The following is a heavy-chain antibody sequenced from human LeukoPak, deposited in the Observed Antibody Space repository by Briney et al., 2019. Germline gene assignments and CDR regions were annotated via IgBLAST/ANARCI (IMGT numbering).Heavy chain of an antibody. Sequence: SQTLSLTCAISGDSVSSNSAAWNWIRQSPSRGLEWLGRTYYRSKWYNDYAVSVKSRITINPDTSKNQFSLQLNSVPPEDTAVYYCARDVGNPYYYYYYMDVWGKGTTVTVSS. CDR2: TYYRSKWYN. D-gene: IGHD7-27*01. CDR3: ARDVGNPYYYYYYMDV. J-gene: IGHJ6*03. CDR1: GDSVSSNSAA. V-gene: IGHV6-1*01.